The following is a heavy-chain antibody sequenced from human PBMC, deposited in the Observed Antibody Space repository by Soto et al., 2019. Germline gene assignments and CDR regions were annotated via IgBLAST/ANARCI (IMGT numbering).Heavy chain of an antibody. J-gene: IGHJ4*02. CDR2: VRSDGDTT. CDR3: AKGKGVGATPDGANC. D-gene: IGHD1-26*01. Sequence: EVQVLESGGGLVQPGGSLRHSCAASGFTFRNFGMNWVRQAPGKGLEWVSGVRSDGDTTYNAESVKGRFTVSRYTSRNTVYLQMNSLTAEDTAIYYCAKGKGVGATPDGANCWGPGTLVTVSS. V-gene: IGHV3-23*01. CDR1: GFTFRNFG.